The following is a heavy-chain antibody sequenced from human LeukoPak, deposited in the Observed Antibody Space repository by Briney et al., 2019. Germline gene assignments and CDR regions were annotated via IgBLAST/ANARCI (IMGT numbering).Heavy chain of an antibody. CDR1: GFTFSSYA. CDR3: ARAPYYYGSGSEGLGY. D-gene: IGHD3-10*01. V-gene: IGHV3-30*04. CDR2: ISYDGSNK. J-gene: IGHJ4*02. Sequence: GRSLRLSCAASGFTFSSYAMHWVRQAPGKGLEWVAVISYDGSNKYYADSVKGRFTISRDNSKNTLYLQMNSLRAEDTAVYYCARAPYYYGSGSEGLGYWGQGTLVTVSS.